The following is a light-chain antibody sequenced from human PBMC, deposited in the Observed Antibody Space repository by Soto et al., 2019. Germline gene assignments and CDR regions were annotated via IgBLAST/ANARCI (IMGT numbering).Light chain of an antibody. V-gene: IGKV1-12*01. CDR3: QQANSLSTT. Sequence: DIQMTQSPSSVSASVGDRVTISCRASQDISSRLAWYQQRPGKAPKLLIYAASSLQSGVPARFSGSGSGTEFTLSISGLQPEDFGTYYCQQANSLSTTFGQGTRLEIK. J-gene: IGKJ5*01. CDR2: AAS. CDR1: QDISSR.